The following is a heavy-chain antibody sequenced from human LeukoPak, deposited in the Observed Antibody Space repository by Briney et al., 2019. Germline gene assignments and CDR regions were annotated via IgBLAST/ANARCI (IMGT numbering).Heavy chain of an antibody. CDR2: IYYSGST. Sequence: SETLSLTCTVSGASISTSTYYWGWMRQSPGKGLEWIAKIYYSGSTYYNPSLMSRVTISIDISKNQSSLNLSSVTAADTALYYCARVDHYYFYMDVWGKGTTVTVSS. CDR3: ARVDHYYFYMDV. J-gene: IGHJ6*03. V-gene: IGHV4-39*01. CDR1: GASISTSTYY.